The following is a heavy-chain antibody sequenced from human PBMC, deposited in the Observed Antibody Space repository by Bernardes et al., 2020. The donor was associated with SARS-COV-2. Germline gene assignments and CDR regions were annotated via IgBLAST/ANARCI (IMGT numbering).Heavy chain of an antibody. Sequence: SETLSLTCTVSGGSISSSSYYWGWIRQPPGKGLEWIGSIYYSGSTYYNPSLKSRVTISVDTSKNQFSLKLSSVTAADTAVYYCARTSSGVTIFGVVIPSDWYFDLWGRGTLVTVSS. D-gene: IGHD3-3*01. CDR1: GGSISSSSYY. V-gene: IGHV4-39*07. CDR2: IYYSGST. J-gene: IGHJ2*01. CDR3: ARTSSGVTIFGVVIPSDWYFDL.